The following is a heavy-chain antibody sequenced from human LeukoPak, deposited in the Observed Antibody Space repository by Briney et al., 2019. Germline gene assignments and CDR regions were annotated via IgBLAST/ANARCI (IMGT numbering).Heavy chain of an antibody. J-gene: IGHJ2*01. CDR2: IYYSGST. CDR1: VGSISSYY. CDR3: ARGHQWLVNWYFDL. Sequence: SGTLSLTCTVSVGSISSYYWSWIRQPPGKGLEWIGYIYYSGSTNYNPSLKSRVTISVDTSKNQFSLKLSSVTAADAAVYYCARGHQWLVNWYFDLWGRGTLVTVSS. V-gene: IGHV4-59*01. D-gene: IGHD6-19*01.